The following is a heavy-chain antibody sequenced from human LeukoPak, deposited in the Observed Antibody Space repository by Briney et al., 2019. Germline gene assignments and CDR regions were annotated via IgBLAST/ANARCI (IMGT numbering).Heavy chain of an antibody. V-gene: IGHV3-30*04. Sequence: PGGSLRLSCVASGFTFNRYAIHWVRQAPGKGLEWVAVISYDGRNKNHAGSVKGRVTISRDNSENTLYLQINSLRVEDSAVYYCARGGTEIYYRYYGMDVWGQGTTVTVSS. CDR3: ARGGTEIYYRYYGMDV. CDR2: ISYDGRNK. J-gene: IGHJ6*02. D-gene: IGHD3-10*01. CDR1: GFTFNRYA.